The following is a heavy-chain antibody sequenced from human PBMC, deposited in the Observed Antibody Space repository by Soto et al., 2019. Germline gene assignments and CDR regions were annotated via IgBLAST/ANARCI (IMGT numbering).Heavy chain of an antibody. CDR2: ISSSSSYI. J-gene: IGHJ4*02. Sequence: PGGSLRLSCAASGFTFSSYSMNWVRQAPGKGLEWVSSISSSSSYIYYADSVKGRFTISRDNAKNSLYLQMNSLRAEDTAVYYCARGSAAAPSVDYWGQGTLVNVSS. CDR3: ARGSAAAPSVDY. D-gene: IGHD6-13*01. V-gene: IGHV3-21*01. CDR1: GFTFSSYS.